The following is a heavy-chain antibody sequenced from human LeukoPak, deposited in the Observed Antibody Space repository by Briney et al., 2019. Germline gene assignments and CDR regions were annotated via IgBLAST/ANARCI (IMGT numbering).Heavy chain of an antibody. V-gene: IGHV1-46*01. D-gene: IGHD1/OR15-1a*01. Sequence: GASVKVSCKASGYTFTGYYMHWVRQAPGQGLEWMGIINPSGGSTSYAQKFQGRVTMTRDTSTSTVYMELSSLRSEDTAMYYCARDEGYNWNTYGMDVWGQGTTVTVSS. CDR2: INPSGGST. CDR3: ARDEGYNWNTYGMDV. CDR1: GYTFTGYY. J-gene: IGHJ6*02.